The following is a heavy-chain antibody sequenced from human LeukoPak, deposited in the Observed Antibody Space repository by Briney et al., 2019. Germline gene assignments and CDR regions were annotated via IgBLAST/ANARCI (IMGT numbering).Heavy chain of an antibody. V-gene: IGHV3-23*01. CDR1: GFGFGNHA. Sequence: PGGSLRLSCAASGFGFGNHAMSWVRQAPGKGREGVAAISGSGSGTEYTDSVVGGFAISRDNSKNTLYLQIPSLRAEDTAIYYCAKDIMVAVPAAGSAFDVWGQGTMVTVSS. D-gene: IGHD2-2*01. CDR2: ISGSGSGT. CDR3: AKDIMVAVPAAGSAFDV. J-gene: IGHJ3*01.